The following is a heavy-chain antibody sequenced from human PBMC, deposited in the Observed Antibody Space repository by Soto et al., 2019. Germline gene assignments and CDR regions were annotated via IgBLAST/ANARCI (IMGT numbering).Heavy chain of an antibody. Sequence: ASVKVSCKASGYTFTSYGISWVRQAPGQGLEWMGWISAYNGNTNYAQKLQGRVTMTTDTSTSTAYMELRSLRSDDTAVYYCARVSEYCSSTSCYHNWFASWGQGSLVTVSS. V-gene: IGHV1-18*01. CDR3: ARVSEYCSSTSCYHNWFAS. CDR1: GYTFTSYG. CDR2: ISAYNGNT. J-gene: IGHJ5*01. D-gene: IGHD2-2*01.